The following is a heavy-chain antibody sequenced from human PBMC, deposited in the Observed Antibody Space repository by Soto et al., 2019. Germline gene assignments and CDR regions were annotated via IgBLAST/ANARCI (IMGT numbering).Heavy chain of an antibody. CDR3: ASTMVRGVHKKIDY. Sequence: GGSLRLSCAASGFTFSSYAMHWVRQAPGKGLEWVAVISYDGSDKYYADSVKGRFTISRDNSKNTLYLQMNSLRAEDTAVYYCASTMVRGVHKKIDYWGQGTLVTVSS. CDR2: ISYDGSDK. CDR1: GFTFSSYA. V-gene: IGHV3-30-3*01. J-gene: IGHJ4*02. D-gene: IGHD3-10*01.